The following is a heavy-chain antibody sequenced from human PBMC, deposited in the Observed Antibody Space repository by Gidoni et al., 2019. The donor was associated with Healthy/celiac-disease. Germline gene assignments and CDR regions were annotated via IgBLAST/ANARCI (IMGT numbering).Heavy chain of an antibody. J-gene: IGHJ6*02. Sequence: QVQLQESCPGLVKPSETLSLTCTVSGGSISIYYWSWFRQPPGKGLEWIGYIYYSGSTNYNPSLKRRVTISVDTSKNQFSLKLSSVTAADTAVYYCARHPDVWGQGTTGTV. V-gene: IGHV4-59*08. CDR3: ARHPDV. CDR1: GGSISIYY. CDR2: IYYSGST.